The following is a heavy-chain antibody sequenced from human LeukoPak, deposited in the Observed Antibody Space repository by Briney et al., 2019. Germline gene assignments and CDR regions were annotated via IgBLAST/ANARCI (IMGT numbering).Heavy chain of an antibody. CDR1: GFTFSDYY. CDR3: AREIASAGIDY. V-gene: IGHV3-11*06. Sequence: GSLRLSCVASGFTFSDYYMSWIRQAPGKGLEWVSYISSRSSYTSYADSVKGRFTISRDNAKNSLYLQMNSLGADDTAVYYCAREIASAGIDYWGQGTLSPSPQ. CDR2: ISSRSSYT. J-gene: IGHJ4*02. D-gene: IGHD6-13*01.